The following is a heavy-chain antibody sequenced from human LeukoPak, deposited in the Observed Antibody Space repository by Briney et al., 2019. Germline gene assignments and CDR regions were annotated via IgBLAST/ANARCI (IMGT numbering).Heavy chain of an antibody. CDR3: ARVDAWFGELFSWYFDL. D-gene: IGHD3-10*01. CDR1: GRSISSYY. CDR2: IYYSGST. Sequence: PSETLSLTCTVSGRSISSYYWSWIRQPPGKGLEWIGYIYYSGSTNYNPSLKSRVTISVDTSKNQFSLKLSSVTAADTAVYYCARVDAWFGELFSWYFDLWGRGTLVTVSS. J-gene: IGHJ2*01. V-gene: IGHV4-59*01.